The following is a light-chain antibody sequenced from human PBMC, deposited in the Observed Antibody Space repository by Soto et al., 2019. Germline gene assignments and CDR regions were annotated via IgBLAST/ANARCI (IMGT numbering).Light chain of an antibody. J-gene: IGLJ2*01. Sequence: QSALTQPASVSGSPGQSITISCTGTSSDIGTYDYVSWYQHHPAKAPKLMIYEVTNRPSGVSDRFSGSKSGKTASLTISGLQAEDEADYYCSSYTTTTTPVVFGGGTKLTVL. V-gene: IGLV2-14*01. CDR2: EVT. CDR1: SSDIGTYDY. CDR3: SSYTTTTTPVV.